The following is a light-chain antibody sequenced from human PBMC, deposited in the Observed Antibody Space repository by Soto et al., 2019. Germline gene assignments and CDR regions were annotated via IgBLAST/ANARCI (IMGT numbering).Light chain of an antibody. J-gene: IGLJ1*01. V-gene: IGLV2-14*01. CDR2: GVS. CDR1: SSDVGGYNY. Sequence: QSALTQPASVSGSPGQSITIFCTGTSSDVGGYNYVSWYQHHPGKAPKLMIYGVSDRPSGVSNRFSGSKSGNTASLTISGLQAEDEADYYCSSYTSSSTLDYVFGTGTKLTVL. CDR3: SSYTSSSTLDYV.